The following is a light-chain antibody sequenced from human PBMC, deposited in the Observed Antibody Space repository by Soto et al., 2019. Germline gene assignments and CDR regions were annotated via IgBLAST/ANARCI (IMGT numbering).Light chain of an antibody. V-gene: IGKV1-39*01. CDR2: AAS. Sequence: GDRVTITCRASQSIDKYVNWYQQKPGKGPNLLIYAASNLRTGVPSRFSGSGSGTDFTLTISSLLPEDFATYFCQQSYSTPSLTFGGGTKVDIK. J-gene: IGKJ4*01. CDR3: QQSYSTPSLT. CDR1: QSIDKY.